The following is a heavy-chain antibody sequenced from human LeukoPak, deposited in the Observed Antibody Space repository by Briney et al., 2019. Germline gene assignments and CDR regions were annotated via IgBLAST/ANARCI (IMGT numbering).Heavy chain of an antibody. Sequence: SETLSLTCTVSGGSISSYYWSWIRQPAGKGLEWIGRIYTSGSTNYNPSLKSRVTMSVDTSKNQFSLKLSSVTAADTAVYYCARVQNYYDSSGYYVAYYYYGMDVWGQGTTVTVPS. J-gene: IGHJ6*02. D-gene: IGHD3-22*01. CDR2: IYTSGST. V-gene: IGHV4-4*07. CDR3: ARVQNYYDSSGYYVAYYYYGMDV. CDR1: GGSISSYY.